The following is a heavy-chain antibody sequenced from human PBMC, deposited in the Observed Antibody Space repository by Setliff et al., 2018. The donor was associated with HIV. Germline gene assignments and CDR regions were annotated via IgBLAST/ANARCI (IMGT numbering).Heavy chain of an antibody. J-gene: IGHJ3*02. Sequence: GASVKVSCKAPGYIFNSFGISWVRQAPGQGLEWMGWISAYNGNTKYAQKLQGRVTMTTDTSTSTGYMELRSLRSDDTAVYYCARDGPYVAVLIRAFDIWGQGTMVTVSS. CDR3: ARDGPYVAVLIRAFDI. D-gene: IGHD3-16*01. V-gene: IGHV1-18*01. CDR1: GYIFNSFG. CDR2: ISAYNGNT.